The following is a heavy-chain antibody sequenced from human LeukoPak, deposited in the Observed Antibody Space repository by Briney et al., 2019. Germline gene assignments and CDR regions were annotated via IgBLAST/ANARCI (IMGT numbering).Heavy chain of an antibody. CDR3: ARFAVHRRLTVAGQFGLDY. D-gene: IGHD6-19*01. V-gene: IGHV1-46*01. J-gene: IGHJ4*02. Sequence: GASVKVSCKASGYTFTSYGISWVRQAPGQGLEWMGIINPSGGSTSYAQKFQGRVTMTRDMSTGTVYMELSSLRSEDTAVYYCARFAVHRRLTVAGQFGLDYWGQGTLVTVSS. CDR2: INPSGGST. CDR1: GYTFTSYG.